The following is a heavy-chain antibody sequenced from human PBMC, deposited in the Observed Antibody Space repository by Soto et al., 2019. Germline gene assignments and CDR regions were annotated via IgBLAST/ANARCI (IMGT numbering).Heavy chain of an antibody. V-gene: IGHV1-69*13. Sequence: SVKVSCKAAGGTFGSYGIDWVRQAPGQGLEWMGGIIPIFGTTNYAQKFQGRVTINADESTNTAYMELSSLRSEDTAVYYCARVVRWELGYVDAWGQGALVTVSS. D-gene: IGHD1-26*01. CDR2: IIPIFGTT. CDR3: ARVVRWELGYVDA. CDR1: GGTFGSYG. J-gene: IGHJ4*02.